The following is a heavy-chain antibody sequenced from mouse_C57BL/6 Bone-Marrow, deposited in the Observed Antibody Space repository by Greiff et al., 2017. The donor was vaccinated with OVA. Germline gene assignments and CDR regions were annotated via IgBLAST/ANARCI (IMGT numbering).Heavy chain of an antibody. D-gene: IGHD4-1*01. CDR2: ISNGVGST. CDR1: GFTFSDYY. CDR3: ARHKDWAAWFAY. V-gene: IGHV5-12*01. J-gene: IGHJ3*01. Sequence: DVHLVESGGGLVQPGGSLKLSCAASGFTFSDYYMYWVRQTPEKRLEWVAYISNGVGSTYYPDTVKGRFTISRDNAKNPLYLQMSRLKSEDTAMYYCARHKDWAAWFAYWGQGTLVTVSA.